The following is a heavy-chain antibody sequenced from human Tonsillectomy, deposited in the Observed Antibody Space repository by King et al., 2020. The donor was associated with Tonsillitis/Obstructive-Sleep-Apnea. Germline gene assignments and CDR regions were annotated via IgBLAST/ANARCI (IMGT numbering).Heavy chain of an antibody. V-gene: IGHV1-3*01. J-gene: IGHJ4*02. CDR3: ARDRNYFDF. CDR1: GYTFTNYA. CDR2: INAGTGNT. Sequence: QLVQSGAEVKKPGASVKVSCKASGYTFTNYAMHWVRHAPGHSLEGLGWINAGTGNTKYSQNFQGRVAITRDTSASTAYMELSSLRSEDTAIYYCARDRNYFDFWGQGTLVTVSS.